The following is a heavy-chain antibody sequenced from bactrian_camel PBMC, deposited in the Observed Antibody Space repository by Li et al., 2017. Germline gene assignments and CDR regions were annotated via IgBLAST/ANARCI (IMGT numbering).Heavy chain of an antibody. Sequence: HVQLVESGGGSVQAGQSLRLSCRASGLKFADSEMAWYRQDPGNDCELVSSITRGGKKEYLDSMKGRFIISRDNAKTILYLEMNSLKPEDTAMYYCAASVGGQYCSAPYLIRAQEKGTAYRGQGTQVTVS. D-gene: IGHD2*01. CDR1: GLKFADSE. J-gene: IGHJ4*01. V-gene: IGHV3S55*01. CDR3: AASVGGQYCSAPYLIRAQEKGTAY. CDR2: ITRGGKK.